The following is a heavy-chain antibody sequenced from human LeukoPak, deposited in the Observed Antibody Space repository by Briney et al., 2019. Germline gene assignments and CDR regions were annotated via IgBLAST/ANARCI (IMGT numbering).Heavy chain of an antibody. CDR2: IHTSGST. Sequence: SETLSITCTVSGDSINTYYCSWIRQPAGKGLDWIGRIHTSGSTNYNPSLKSRVTMSLDTSKNQLSLKVNSVTATDTAVYYCGASRDGYIDYWGQGILVTVSS. CDR3: GASRDGYIDY. J-gene: IGHJ4*02. D-gene: IGHD5-24*01. V-gene: IGHV4-4*07. CDR1: GDSINTYY.